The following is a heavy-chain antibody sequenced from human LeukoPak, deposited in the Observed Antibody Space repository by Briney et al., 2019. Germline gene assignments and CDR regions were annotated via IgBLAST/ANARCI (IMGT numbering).Heavy chain of an antibody. V-gene: IGHV4-34*01. CDR1: GGSFSGYY. D-gene: IGHD6-13*01. Sequence: PSETLSLTCAVYGGSFSGYYWSWIRQPPGKGLEWIGEINHSGSTNYNPSLKSRVTISVDTSKNQFSLKLSSVTAADTAVYYCARGQYRSSWYEKEYYFDYWGQGTLVTVSS. CDR3: ARGQYRSSWYEKEYYFDY. J-gene: IGHJ4*02. CDR2: INHSGST.